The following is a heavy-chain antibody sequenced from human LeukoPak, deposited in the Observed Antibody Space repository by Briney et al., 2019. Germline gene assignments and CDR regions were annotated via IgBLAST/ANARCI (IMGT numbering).Heavy chain of an antibody. D-gene: IGHD1-26*01. V-gene: IGHV3-7*01. CDR2: IKQDGSEK. CDR3: AREGGSHAFDI. Sequence: GGPLRLSCAASGFTFSSYWMSWVRQAPGKGLEWVANIKQDGSEKYYVDSVKGRFTISRDNAKNSLYLQMNSLRAEDTAVYYCAREGGSHAFDIWGKGTTVTISS. CDR1: GFTFSSYW. J-gene: IGHJ3*02.